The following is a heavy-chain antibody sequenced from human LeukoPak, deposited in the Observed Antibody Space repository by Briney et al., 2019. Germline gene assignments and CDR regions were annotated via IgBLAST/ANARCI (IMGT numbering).Heavy chain of an antibody. CDR3: ARDYSGVDIFDY. CDR2: ISAYNGNT. J-gene: IGHJ4*02. Sequence: ASVKVSCKASGYTFTDYYMHWVRQAPGQGLEWMGWISAYNGNTNYAQKLQGRVTMTTDTSTSTAYMELRSLRSDDTAVYYCARDYSGVDIFDYWGQGTLVTVSS. D-gene: IGHD5-12*01. V-gene: IGHV1-18*04. CDR1: GYTFTDYY.